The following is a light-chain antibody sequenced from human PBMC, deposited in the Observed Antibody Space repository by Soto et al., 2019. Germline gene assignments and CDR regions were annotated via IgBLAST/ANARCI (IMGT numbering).Light chain of an antibody. CDR1: QGIRND. V-gene: IGKV1-6*01. J-gene: IGKJ1*01. CDR3: LQDYNYPRT. CDR2: AAS. Sequence: AIQMTQSPSSLSASVGDRVTITCRASQGIRNDLAWYQEKPGKAPKLLIYAASTLQTGVPSRSSGSGSGTDFTLTISSLQPEDFATYYCLQDYNYPRTFGQGTKVEIK.